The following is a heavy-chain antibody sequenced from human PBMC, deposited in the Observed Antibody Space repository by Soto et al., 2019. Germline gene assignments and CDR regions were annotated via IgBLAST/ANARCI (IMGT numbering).Heavy chain of an antibody. CDR3: AREGTSGSYYFDY. D-gene: IGHD1-26*01. J-gene: IGHJ4*02. CDR1: GGSISSYY. V-gene: IGHV4-59*01. Sequence: QVQLQVSGPGLVKPSETLSLTCTVSGGSISSYYWSWIRQPPGKGLEWIGYIYYSGSTNYNPSLKSRVTISVDTSKYQFSLKLRSVTAADTAVYYCAREGTSGSYYFDYWGQGTLVTVSS. CDR2: IYYSGST.